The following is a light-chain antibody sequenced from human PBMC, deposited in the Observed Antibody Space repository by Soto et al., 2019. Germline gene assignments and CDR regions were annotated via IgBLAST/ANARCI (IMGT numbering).Light chain of an antibody. CDR2: KND. CDR1: SGSIASNH. CDR3: QSYDDNSVV. J-gene: IGLJ2*01. V-gene: IGLV6-57*04. Sequence: NFMLTQPHSVSESPGKTVTISCTRSSGSIASNHVQWYQQRPVSAPTTVIYKNDQRPSGVPDRFSGSIDSSSNSASLTISGLKTEDEADYYCQSYDDNSVVFGGGTKVTVL.